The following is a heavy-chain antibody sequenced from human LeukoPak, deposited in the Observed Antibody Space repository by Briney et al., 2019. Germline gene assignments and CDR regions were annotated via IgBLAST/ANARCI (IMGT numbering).Heavy chain of an antibody. D-gene: IGHD3-10*01. V-gene: IGHV3-15*01. CDR3: TSLAMIRGVIPFDY. Sequence: KTGGSLRLSCAASGFTFSDAWMSWVRQAPGKGLEWVGRIKSKTDSGTTGYAAPVKGRFTISRDDSKNTLYLQMNSLKTEDTAVYYCTSLAMIRGVIPFDYWGQGTLVTVSS. CDR2: IKSKTDSGTT. J-gene: IGHJ4*02. CDR1: GFTFSDAW.